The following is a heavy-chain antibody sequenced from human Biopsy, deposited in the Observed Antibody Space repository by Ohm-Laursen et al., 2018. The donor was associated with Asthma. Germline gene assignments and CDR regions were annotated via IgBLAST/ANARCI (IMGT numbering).Heavy chain of an antibody. J-gene: IGHJ6*02. V-gene: IGHV4-31*01. CDR3: ARDYYDFWNRSVYTYFGMDV. D-gene: IGHD3-3*01. Sequence: SQTLSLTCSVSGYSISNGGYYWTWVRQRPGKGLEWIGNIYHRGNTKYNPSLKSQLSFSVDTSKNQFSLKLSSVTAADTAIYFCARDYYDFWNRSVYTYFGMDVWGRGTTVVVSS. CDR1: GYSISNGGYY. CDR2: IYHRGNT.